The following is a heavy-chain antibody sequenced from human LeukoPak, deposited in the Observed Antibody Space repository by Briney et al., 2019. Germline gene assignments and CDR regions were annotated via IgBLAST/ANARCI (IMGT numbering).Heavy chain of an antibody. Sequence: SETLSLTCTVSGGSIGSYYWSWIRQHPGKGLQWIGYIYYSGSTNYNPSLKSRVTISVDTSKNQFSLKLSSVTAADTAVYYCARGAVIAAADEYYYGMDVWGQGTTVTVSS. D-gene: IGHD6-13*01. CDR2: IYYSGST. J-gene: IGHJ6*02. V-gene: IGHV4-59*13. CDR3: ARGAVIAAADEYYYGMDV. CDR1: GGSIGSYY.